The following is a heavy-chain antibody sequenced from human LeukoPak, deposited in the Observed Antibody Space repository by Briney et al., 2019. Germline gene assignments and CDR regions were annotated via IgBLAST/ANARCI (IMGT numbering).Heavy chain of an antibody. CDR1: GGSISSGSYC. V-gene: IGHV4-61*02. CDR2: IYTSGST. CDR3: ARGAEYYYDSSGYYNY. J-gene: IGHJ4*02. D-gene: IGHD3-22*01. Sequence: SETLSLTCTVSGGSISSGSYCWSWIRQPAGKGLEWIGRIYTSGSTNYNPSLKSRVTISVDTSKNQFSLKLSSVTAADTAVYYCARGAEYYYDSSGYYNYWGQGTLVTVSS.